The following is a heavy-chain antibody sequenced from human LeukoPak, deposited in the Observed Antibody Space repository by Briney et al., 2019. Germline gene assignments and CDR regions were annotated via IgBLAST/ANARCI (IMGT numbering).Heavy chain of an antibody. CDR2: INHSGST. CDR3: AREGGVRGVIPLGY. CDR1: GGSFSGYY. J-gene: IGHJ4*02. V-gene: IGHV4-34*01. D-gene: IGHD3-10*01. Sequence: SETLSLTCAVSGGSFSGYYWSWIRQPPGKGLEWIGEINHSGSTNYNPSLKSRVTISVDTSKNQFSLKLSSVTAADTAVYYCAREGGVRGVIPLGYWGQGTLVTVSS.